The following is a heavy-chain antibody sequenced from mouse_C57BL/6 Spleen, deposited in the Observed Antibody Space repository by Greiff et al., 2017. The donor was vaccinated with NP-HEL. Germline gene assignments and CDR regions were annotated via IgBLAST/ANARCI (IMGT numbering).Heavy chain of an antibody. V-gene: IGHV10-1*01. D-gene: IGHD2-1*01. CDR1: VFSFNTYA. Sequence: EVKLVESGGGLVQPKGSLKLSCAASVFSFNTYAMNWVRQAPGKGLEWVARIRSKSNNYATYYADSVKDRFTISRDDSESMLYLQMNNLKTEDTAMYYCVRQGGNDAMDYWGQGTSVTVSS. CDR3: VRQGGNDAMDY. CDR2: IRSKSNNYAT. J-gene: IGHJ4*01.